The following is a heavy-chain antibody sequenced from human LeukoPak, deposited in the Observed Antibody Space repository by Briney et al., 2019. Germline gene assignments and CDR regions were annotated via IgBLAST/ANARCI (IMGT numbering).Heavy chain of an antibody. V-gene: IGHV1-2*02. D-gene: IGHD3-22*01. CDR2: INPNSGGT. Sequence: ASVKVSCKASGYTFTGYYMHWVRQAPGQGLEWMGWINPNSGGTNYAQKFQGRVTMTRDTSISTAYMELSRLRSDDTAVYHCAREPRPHYYDSSGYLTYYYYGMDVWGQGTTVTVSS. J-gene: IGHJ6*02. CDR3: AREPRPHYYDSSGYLTYYYYGMDV. CDR1: GYTFTGYY.